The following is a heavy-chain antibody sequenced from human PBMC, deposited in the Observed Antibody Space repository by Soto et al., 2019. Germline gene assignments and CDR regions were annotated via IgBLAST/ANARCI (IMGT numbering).Heavy chain of an antibody. J-gene: IGHJ6*02. D-gene: IGHD2-2*01. CDR3: AKPSSRTDCSSTSCYYV. CDR2: ISGSGGST. CDR1: GFTFSSYA. V-gene: IGHV3-23*01. Sequence: VGSLSLSCAASGFTFSSYAMSWVRQAPGKGLEWVSAISGSGGSTYFADSVKGRFTISRDNSKNTLYLQMNSLRAEDTAVYYCAKPSSRTDCSSTSCYYVWGRGTTVTVSS.